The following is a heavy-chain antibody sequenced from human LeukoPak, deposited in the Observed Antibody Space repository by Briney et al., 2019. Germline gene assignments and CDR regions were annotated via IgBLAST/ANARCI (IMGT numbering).Heavy chain of an antibody. CDR2: ISQDGTET. CDR1: GFNFNNYW. J-gene: IGHJ4*02. V-gene: IGHV3-7*01. D-gene: IGHD1-26*01. Sequence: PGGSLRLSCAASGFNFNNYWTTWVRQPPRKGLEWVARISQDGTETSYADSVKGRFTLSKDNAEKSLYLQMNSLTTEDTAVYYCVRLWEFDYWGQGTLATVSS. CDR3: VRLWEFDY.